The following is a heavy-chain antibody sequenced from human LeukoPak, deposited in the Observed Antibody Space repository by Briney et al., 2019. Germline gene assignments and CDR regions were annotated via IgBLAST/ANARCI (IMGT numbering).Heavy chain of an antibody. CDR1: GFTFSSYA. D-gene: IGHD1-20*01. J-gene: IGHJ4*02. Sequence: GGSLRLSCAASGFTFSSYAMSWVRQAPGKGLEWVSAISGSGGSTYYADSVKGRFTISRDNSKNTLYLQMNSLRAEDTAVYYCAKDSHPVSYNWNDVPFDYWGQGTLVTVSS. CDR2: ISGSGGST. V-gene: IGHV3-23*01. CDR3: AKDSHPVSYNWNDVPFDY.